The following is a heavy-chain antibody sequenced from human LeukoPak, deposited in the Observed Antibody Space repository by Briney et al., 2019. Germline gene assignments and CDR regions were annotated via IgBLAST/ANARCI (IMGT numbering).Heavy chain of an antibody. CDR1: GGSISSYY. V-gene: IGHV4-59*01. CDR3: ARTTGSYWFDP. CDR2: IYYSGSI. J-gene: IGHJ5*02. Sequence: SETLSLTCTVSGGSISSYYWSWIRQPPGKGLEWIGYIYYSGSINYNPSLKSRVTISVDTSKNQFSLKLSSVTAADTAVYYCARTTGSYWFDPWGQGTLVTVS. D-gene: IGHD1-26*01.